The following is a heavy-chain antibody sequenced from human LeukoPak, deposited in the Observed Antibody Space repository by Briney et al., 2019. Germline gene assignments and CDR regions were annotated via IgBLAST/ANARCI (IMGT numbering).Heavy chain of an antibody. CDR1: GGSISSGSYY. CDR2: IYTSGST. V-gene: IGHV4-61*02. D-gene: IGHD3-3*01. J-gene: IGHJ4*02. CDR3: VRSDDFWSGYYGY. Sequence: SETLSLTCTVSGGSISSGSYYWSWIRQPAGKGLEWIGRIYTSGSTNYNPSLKSRVTISVDTSKNQFSLKLSSVTAADTAVYYCVRSDDFWSGYYGYWGQGTLVTVSS.